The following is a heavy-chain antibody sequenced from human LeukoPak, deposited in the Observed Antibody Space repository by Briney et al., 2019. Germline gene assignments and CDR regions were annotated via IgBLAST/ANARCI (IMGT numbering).Heavy chain of an antibody. CDR3: ARVGYSYGYGADAYYYYYYMDF. CDR1: GGTFSSYA. J-gene: IGHJ6*03. V-gene: IGHV1-69*05. Sequence: GSSVKVSCKASGGTFSSYAISWVRQAPGQGLEWMEGIIPIFGTANYAQKFQGRVTITTDESTSTAYMELSSLRSEDTAVYYCARVGYSYGYGADAYYYYYYMDFWGKGTTVTVSS. D-gene: IGHD5-18*01. CDR2: IIPIFGTA.